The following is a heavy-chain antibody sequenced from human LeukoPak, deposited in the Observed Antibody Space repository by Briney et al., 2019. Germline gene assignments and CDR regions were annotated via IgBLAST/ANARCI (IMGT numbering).Heavy chain of an antibody. CDR1: GGSISSYY. J-gene: IGHJ6*03. CDR2: IYTSGST. CDR3: ARSVVVITTLYYYYYMDV. D-gene: IGHD3-22*01. V-gene: IGHV4-4*07. Sequence: SETLSLTCTVSGGSISSYYWSWIRQPAGKGLEWIGRIYTSGSTNYNPSLKSRVTMSVDTSKNQFSLKLSSVTAADTAVYYCARSVVVITTLYYYYYMDVWGKGTTVTVSS.